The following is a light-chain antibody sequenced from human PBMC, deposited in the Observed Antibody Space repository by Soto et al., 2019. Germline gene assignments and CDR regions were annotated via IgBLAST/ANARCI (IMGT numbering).Light chain of an antibody. V-gene: IGLV2-14*01. CDR2: DVS. J-gene: IGLJ2*01. CDR1: SSDXGGYNY. CDR3: TSYTSSSTLVV. Sequence: QSALTQPASVSGSPGQSITISCTGTSSDXGGYNYVSWYQQHPGKAPKLMIYDVSNRPSGVSNRFSGSKSGNTASLTISGLQAEDEADYYCTSYTSSSTLVVFGGGTKLTVL.